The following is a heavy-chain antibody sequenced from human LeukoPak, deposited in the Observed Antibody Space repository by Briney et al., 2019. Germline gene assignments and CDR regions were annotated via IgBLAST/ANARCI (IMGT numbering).Heavy chain of an antibody. J-gene: IGHJ4*02. CDR1: GGSISSYY. V-gene: IGHV4-59*01. CDR3: ARLEAATGAFHFDY. D-gene: IGHD6-13*01. CDR2: IYYSGST. Sequence: PSETLSLTCTVSGGSISSYYWSWIRQPPGKGLEWIGYIYYSGSTNYNPSLKSRVTISVDTSKNQFSLKLSSVTAADTAVYYCARLEAATGAFHFDYWGQGTLVTVSS.